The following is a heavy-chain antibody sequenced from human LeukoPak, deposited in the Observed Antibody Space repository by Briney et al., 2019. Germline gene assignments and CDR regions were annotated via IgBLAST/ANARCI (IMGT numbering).Heavy chain of an antibody. V-gene: IGHV4-59*01. CDR1: GGSISSYY. Sequence: MSSETLSLTCTVSGGSISSYYWSWIRQPPGKGLEWIGYIYYSGSTNYNPSLKSRVTISVDTSKNQFSLKLSSVTAADTAVYYCARRAHDSEVVYYYGSGSYSYYFDYWGQGTLVTVSS. CDR2: IYYSGST. CDR3: ARRAHDSEVVYYYGSGSYSYYFDY. J-gene: IGHJ4*02. D-gene: IGHD3-10*01.